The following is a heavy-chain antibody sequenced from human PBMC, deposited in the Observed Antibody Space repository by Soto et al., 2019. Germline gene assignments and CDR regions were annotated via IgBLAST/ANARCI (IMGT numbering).Heavy chain of an antibody. D-gene: IGHD3-10*01. J-gene: IGHJ6*04. Sequence: EVQLVESGGGLVPPGGSLRLSCAASGFTLSGRSMHWVRQAPGKGLVWVSGIDNAGTDSTYADSVKGRFTSSRDNAKNMLYLQMNSRRVEDTAVYYCARGWFGPDVWGKGTTVTVSS. V-gene: IGHV3-74*01. CDR1: GFTLSGRS. CDR3: ARGWFGPDV. CDR2: IDNAGTDS.